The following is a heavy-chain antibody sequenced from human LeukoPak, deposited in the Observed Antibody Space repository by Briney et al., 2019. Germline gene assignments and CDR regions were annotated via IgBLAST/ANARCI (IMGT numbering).Heavy chain of an antibody. CDR2: ISDSSSTI. D-gene: IGHD2-21*01. CDR1: GFTFSGYS. V-gene: IGHV3-48*04. CDR3: ASASSSYCGDDCHSVYRSMDI. Sequence: PGGSLRLSCAASGFTFSGYSMNWVRQAPGKGLEWVSYISDSSSTIYYADSVKGRFTISRDNAKNSLYLQMNSLRAEDTAVYYCASASSSYCGDDCHSVYRSMDIWGKGTTVTVSS. J-gene: IGHJ6*03.